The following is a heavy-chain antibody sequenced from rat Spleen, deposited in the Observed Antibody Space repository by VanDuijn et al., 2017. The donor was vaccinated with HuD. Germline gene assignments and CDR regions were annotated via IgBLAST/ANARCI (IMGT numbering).Heavy chain of an antibody. CDR1: GFSLTSYN. D-gene: IGHD1-6*01. CDR2: IWNTGGT. CDR3: ARSDVYYGLLLLDY. V-gene: IGHV2-41*01. Sequence: QVQLKESGPGLVQPSQTLSLTCTVAGFSLTSYNVHWVRQPPGKGLEWMGVIWNTGGTRYNSALKSRLSFSRDTSKSQVFLKMNNLQTEDTAMYFCARSDVYYGLLLLDYWGQGVMVTVSS. J-gene: IGHJ2*01.